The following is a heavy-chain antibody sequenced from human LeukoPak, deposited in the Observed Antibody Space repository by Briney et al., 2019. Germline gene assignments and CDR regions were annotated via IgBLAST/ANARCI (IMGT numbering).Heavy chain of an antibody. D-gene: IGHD2-2*01. V-gene: IGHV3-7*01. Sequence: GGSLRLSCAASGFTFSSYWMSWVRQAPGKGLEWVANIKQDGSEKYYVDSVKGRFTISRDSAKNSLYLQMNSLRAEDTAVYYCARVVNWGIVVVPAAPFDYWGQGTLVTVSS. J-gene: IGHJ4*02. CDR3: ARVVNWGIVVVPAAPFDY. CDR2: IKQDGSEK. CDR1: GFTFSSYW.